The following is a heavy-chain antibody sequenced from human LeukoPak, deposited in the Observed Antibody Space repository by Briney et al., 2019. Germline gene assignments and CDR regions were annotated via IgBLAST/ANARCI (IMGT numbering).Heavy chain of an antibody. CDR3: ARGYYYDSSDYRAFDI. V-gene: IGHV3-74*01. D-gene: IGHD3-22*01. CDR2: INSDGSDT. J-gene: IGHJ3*02. Sequence: GGSLRLSCAASGFTFSSYWMHWVRQAPGKGLVRVSRINSDGSDTRYADSVKGRFTISRDNAKNTLYLQMNSLRAEDTAVYYCARGYYYDSSDYRAFDIWGQGTMVTVSS. CDR1: GFTFSSYW.